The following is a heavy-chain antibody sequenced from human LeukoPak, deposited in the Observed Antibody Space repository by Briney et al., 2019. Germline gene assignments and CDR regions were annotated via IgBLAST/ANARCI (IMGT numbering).Heavy chain of an antibody. V-gene: IGHV4-59*01. D-gene: IGHD5-12*01. CDR3: ARVTGYSGYDCAFDI. Sequence: SETLSLTCTVSAGSISSYYWIWILQPPGKGLEWSGYIYYSGSTNYNPSLKSRVTISVATSTNQFSLKLSSVTAGETAVYYCARVTGYSGYDCAFDIWGQGTLVTVSS. CDR2: IYYSGST. J-gene: IGHJ3*02. CDR1: AGSISSYY.